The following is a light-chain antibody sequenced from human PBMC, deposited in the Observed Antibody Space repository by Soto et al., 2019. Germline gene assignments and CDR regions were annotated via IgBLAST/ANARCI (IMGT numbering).Light chain of an antibody. CDR1: QSVSSSY. CDR2: GAS. V-gene: IGKV3-20*01. J-gene: IGKJ1*01. Sequence: EIVVTQSPGTLSLSPGERATLSCRASQSVSSSYSAWYQQKPGQAPRLLIYGASNRATGIPDRFSGSGSGTDFTLTISRLDPEDSAVYFCQQHAASAWTFGQGTRVEIK. CDR3: QQHAASAWT.